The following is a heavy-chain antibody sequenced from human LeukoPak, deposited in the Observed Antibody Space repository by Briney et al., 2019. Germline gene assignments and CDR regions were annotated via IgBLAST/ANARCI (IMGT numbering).Heavy chain of an antibody. D-gene: IGHD4-17*01. CDR3: ARRYGDYGGDAFDI. CDR2: ISSSSSYI. V-gene: IGHV3-21*01. Sequence: PGGSLRLSCAASGFTFSSYSMNWVRQAPGKGLEWVSSISSSSSYIYYADSVKGRFTISRDNAKNSLYLQMNSLRAEDTAVYYCARRYGDYGGDAFDIWGQGTMVTVSS. J-gene: IGHJ3*02. CDR1: GFTFSSYS.